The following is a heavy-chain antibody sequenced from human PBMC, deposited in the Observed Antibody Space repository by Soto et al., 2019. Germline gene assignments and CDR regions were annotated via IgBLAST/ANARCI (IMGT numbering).Heavy chain of an antibody. CDR1: GFTFSDYY. Sequence: GGALRLSCAASGFTFSDYYMSWIRQAPGKGLVWVSYISSSGSTIYYAASVKGRFTISRDNAKNSLYLQMNSLRAEDTAVYYCARDSRARDYDSSGYYPPWGQGTLVTVSS. J-gene: IGHJ5*02. V-gene: IGHV3-11*01. CDR2: ISSSGSTI. D-gene: IGHD3-22*01. CDR3: ARDSRARDYDSSGYYPP.